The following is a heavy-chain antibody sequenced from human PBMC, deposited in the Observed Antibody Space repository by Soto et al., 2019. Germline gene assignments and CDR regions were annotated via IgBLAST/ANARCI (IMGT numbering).Heavy chain of an antibody. CDR1: GFTFDDYG. CDR2: INWNGGST. V-gene: IGHV3-20*04. CDR3: ARAIRAPYYYDSSGYNAFDI. J-gene: IGHJ3*02. Sequence: GGSLRLSCAASGFTFDDYGMSWVRQAPGKGLEWVSGINWNGGSTGYADSVKGRFTISRDNAKNSLYLQMNSLRAEDTALYYCARAIRAPYYYDSSGYNAFDIWGQGTMVTVSS. D-gene: IGHD3-22*01.